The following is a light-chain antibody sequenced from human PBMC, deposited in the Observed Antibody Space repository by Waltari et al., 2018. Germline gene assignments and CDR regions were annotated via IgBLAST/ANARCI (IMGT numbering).Light chain of an antibody. V-gene: IGKV3-11*01. CDR2: DAS. CDR3: HQRNNWPDT. Sequence: EILLTQSPATLSLSPGERVTLSCRASQSVGSYLAWYQQKPGQAPRPLIYDASNRATGVPARFSGSGSGTDFTLTISSLKPEDFAVYYCHQRNNWPDTFSQGTRLEIK. J-gene: IGKJ5*01. CDR1: QSVGSY.